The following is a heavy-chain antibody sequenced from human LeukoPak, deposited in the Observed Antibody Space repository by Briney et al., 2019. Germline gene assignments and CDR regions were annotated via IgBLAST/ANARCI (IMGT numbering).Heavy chain of an antibody. CDR2: IGSGGNNI. Sequence: PGGSLRLSCAASGFTFSTYYMSWIRQAPGKGLEWLSYIGSGGNNINYADSVKGRLTISRDNAKNSLFLQINSLRAEDTAVYYCAGEYYGSFDYWGQGTVVTVSS. CDR1: GFTFSTYY. V-gene: IGHV3-11*01. CDR3: AGEYYGSFDY. J-gene: IGHJ4*02. D-gene: IGHD3-10*01.